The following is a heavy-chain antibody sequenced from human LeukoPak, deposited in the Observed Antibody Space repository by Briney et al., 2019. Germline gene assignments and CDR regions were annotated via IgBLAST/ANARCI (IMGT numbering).Heavy chain of an antibody. CDR3: ARDPNYYDSSGHSDY. D-gene: IGHD3-22*01. Sequence: GGSLRLSCAASGFTFSSYSMNWVRQAPGKGLEWVSSISSSSSYIYYADSVKGRFTISRDNAKNSLYLQMNSLRAEDTAVHYCARDPNYYDSSGHSDYWGQGTLVTVSS. V-gene: IGHV3-21*01. J-gene: IGHJ4*02. CDR2: ISSSSSYI. CDR1: GFTFSSYS.